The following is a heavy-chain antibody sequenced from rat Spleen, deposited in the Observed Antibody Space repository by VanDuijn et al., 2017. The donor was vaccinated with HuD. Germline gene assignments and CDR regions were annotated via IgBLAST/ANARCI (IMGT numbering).Heavy chain of an antibody. Sequence: EVQLQESGPGLVKPSQSLSLTCSVTGYSITSNYWGWIRKFPGNKMEWFGHISYSGGTSYNPSLKSRISITRDTSKNQFFLQLNSVTTEETATYYCSATEYYAGSYYFHYWGQGVMVTVSS. CDR1: GYSITSNY. CDR3: SATEYYAGSYYFHY. CDR2: ISYSGGT. D-gene: IGHD1-12*02. J-gene: IGHJ2*01. V-gene: IGHV3-1*01.